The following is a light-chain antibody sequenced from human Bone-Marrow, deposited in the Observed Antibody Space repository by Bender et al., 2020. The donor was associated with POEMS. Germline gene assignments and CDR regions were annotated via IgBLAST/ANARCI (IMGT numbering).Light chain of an antibody. CDR1: KLGDN. Sequence: SFELTQPPSVSVSPGQTASITCSGDKLGDNPCWYQQKPGQSPVLVIYQQNKRPSGIPERFSGSSSGNTATLTISGTQAMDEADYYCQASRQFGGGTKLTVL. CDR3: QASRQ. V-gene: IGLV3-1*01. J-gene: IGLJ3*02. CDR2: QQN.